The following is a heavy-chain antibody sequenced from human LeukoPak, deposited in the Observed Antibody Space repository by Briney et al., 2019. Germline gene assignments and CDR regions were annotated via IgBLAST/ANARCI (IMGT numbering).Heavy chain of an antibody. V-gene: IGHV3-48*01. CDR1: GFTFSSYS. J-gene: IGHJ4*02. CDR2: ISSSSSTI. D-gene: IGHD3-10*01. CDR3: ARDVATLSSGVDY. Sequence: PGGSLRLSCAASGFTFSSYSMSWVRQAPGKGLEWVSYISSSSSTIYYADSVKGRFTISRDNAKNSLYLQMNSLRAEDTAVYYCARDVATLSSGVDYWGQGTLVTVSS.